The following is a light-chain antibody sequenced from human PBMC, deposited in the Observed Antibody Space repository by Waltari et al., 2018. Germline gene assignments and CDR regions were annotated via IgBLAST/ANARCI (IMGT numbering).Light chain of an antibody. Sequence: DIVMTQSPDSLAVYLGERATINCKSSQSVLYSSNNQNYLAWFQQKPGQPPHLLIYWASTRESGVPDRFSGSGSGTDFTLTISSLQAEDVAVYYCQQYYSTPYTFGQGTKLEIK. V-gene: IGKV4-1*01. CDR1: QSVLYSSNNQNY. J-gene: IGKJ2*01. CDR2: WAS. CDR3: QQYYSTPYT.